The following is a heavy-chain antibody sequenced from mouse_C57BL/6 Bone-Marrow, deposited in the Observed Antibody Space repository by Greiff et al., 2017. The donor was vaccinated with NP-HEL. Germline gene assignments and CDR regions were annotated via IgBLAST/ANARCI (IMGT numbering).Heavy chain of an antibody. J-gene: IGHJ3*02. V-gene: IGHV14-4*01. D-gene: IGHD2-3*01. CDR1: GFNIQDDY. CDR3: TTIYDGDK. CDR2: IVPENGDT. Sequence: EVHLQQSGAELVRPGASVKFSCTASGFNIQDDYMHWVKQRPEQGLEWIGWIVPENGDTEYASKFQGKATITADPSSTTAYLHLSRLTSEDTAVYYCTTIYDGDKWGQGTVVTVSA.